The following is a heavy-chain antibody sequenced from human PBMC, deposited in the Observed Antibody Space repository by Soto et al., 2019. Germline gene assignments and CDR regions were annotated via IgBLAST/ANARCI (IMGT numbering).Heavy chain of an antibody. CDR2: IYFSGNT. V-gene: IGHV4-30-2*01. CDR3: ARGRGYSYRYDF. J-gene: IGHJ4*02. CDR1: GGSISSGGYS. Sequence: PSETLSLTCAVSGGSISSGGYSWNWIRQPPGKGLEWIGYIYFSGNTYYNPSLKSRVTISVDRSKNQFSLKMTSVTAADTAVYHCARGRGYSYRYDFWGQGTLVTVSS. D-gene: IGHD5-18*01.